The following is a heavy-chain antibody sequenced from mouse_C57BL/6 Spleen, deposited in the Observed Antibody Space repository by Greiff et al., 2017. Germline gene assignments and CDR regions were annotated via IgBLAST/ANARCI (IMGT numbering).Heavy chain of an antibody. CDR1: GYTFTDYE. D-gene: IGHD3-2*02. J-gene: IGHJ3*01. V-gene: IGHV1-15*01. Sequence: QVQLQQSGAELVRPGASVTLSCKASGYTFTDYEMHWVKQTPVHGLEWIGAIDPETGGTAYNQKFKGKAKLTADKSSSTAYMELRSLTSEDSAVYYCTREGVQLRFPFAYWGQGTLVTVSA. CDR2: IDPETGGT. CDR3: TREGVQLRFPFAY.